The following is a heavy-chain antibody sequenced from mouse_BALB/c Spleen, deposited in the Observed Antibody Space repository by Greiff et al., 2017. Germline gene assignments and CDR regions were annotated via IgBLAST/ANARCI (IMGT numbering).Heavy chain of an antibody. CDR2: IDPETGGT. J-gene: IGHJ3*01. CDR1: GYTFTDYE. D-gene: IGHD1-3*01. Sequence: VQLQQSGAELVRPGASVTLSCKASGYTFTDYEMHWVKQTPVHGLEWIGAIDPETGGTAYNQKFKGKATLTADKSSSTAYMELRSLTSEDSAVYYCTRREGTSGPFAYWGQGTLVTVSA. V-gene: IGHV1-15*01. CDR3: TRREGTSGPFAY.